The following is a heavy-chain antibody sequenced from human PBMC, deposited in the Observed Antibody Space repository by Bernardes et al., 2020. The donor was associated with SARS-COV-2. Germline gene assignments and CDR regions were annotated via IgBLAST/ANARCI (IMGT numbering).Heavy chain of an antibody. V-gene: IGHV4-4*07. Sequence: SETLSLTCTVSGGSISSYYWSWIRQPAGKGLEWIGRIYSSGSTDYTPSLKSRVTMSVDTSKNQFSLKLSSVTAADTALYFCARVIVWGSYRRSYYFDYWGQGTLVTVSS. J-gene: IGHJ4*02. CDR3: ARVIVWGSYRRSYYFDY. CDR2: IYSSGST. CDR1: GGSISSYY. D-gene: IGHD3-16*02.